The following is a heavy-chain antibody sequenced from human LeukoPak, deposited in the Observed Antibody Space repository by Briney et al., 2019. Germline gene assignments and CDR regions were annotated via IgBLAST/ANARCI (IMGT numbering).Heavy chain of an antibody. D-gene: IGHD6-13*01. Sequence: PSETLSLTCAVYGGSFSGYYWSWIRQPPGKGLEWIGEINHSGSTNYNPSLKSRVTISVDTSKNQFSLKLSSVTAADTAVYYRARGGAIAAAGKGNWFDPWGQGTLVTVSS. CDR2: INHSGST. CDR1: GGSFSGYY. J-gene: IGHJ5*02. V-gene: IGHV4-34*01. CDR3: ARGGAIAAAGKGNWFDP.